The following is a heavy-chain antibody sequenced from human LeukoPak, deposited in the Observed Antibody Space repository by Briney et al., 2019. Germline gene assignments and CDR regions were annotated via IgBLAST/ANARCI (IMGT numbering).Heavy chain of an antibody. Sequence: GASVKVSCKASGGTFSSYAISWVRQAPGQGLEWMGGIIPIFGTANYAQKFQGRVTITADESTSTAYMELSSLRSEDTAVYYCARDIAAAGRTKTDYFDYWGQGTLVTVSS. CDR1: GGTFSSYA. CDR2: IIPIFGTA. CDR3: ARDIAAAGRTKTDYFDY. J-gene: IGHJ4*02. V-gene: IGHV1-69*13. D-gene: IGHD6-13*01.